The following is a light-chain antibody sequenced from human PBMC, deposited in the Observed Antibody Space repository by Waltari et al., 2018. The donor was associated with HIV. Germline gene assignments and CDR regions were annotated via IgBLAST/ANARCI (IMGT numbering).Light chain of an antibody. CDR1: YS. V-gene: IGLV3-19*01. CDR3: ASRDSGGIHRYV. Sequence: SSELTQDPAVSVALGQTVSITHYSASWYQQRPGQAPLLVIYGKNNRPSGIPDRFSGSTSGNTASLTITGTQAEDEADYYCASRDSGGIHRYVFGIGTRVTVL. CDR2: GKN. J-gene: IGLJ1*01.